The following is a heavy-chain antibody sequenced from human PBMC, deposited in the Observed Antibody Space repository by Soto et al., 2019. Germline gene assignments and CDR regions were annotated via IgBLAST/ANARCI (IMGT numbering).Heavy chain of an antibody. D-gene: IGHD3-10*01. CDR3: ARGVRGHYGKDV. V-gene: IGHV3-74*01. CDR1: GLTFNNYW. CDR2: INGDGTTT. Sequence: EVQLVESGGGLVQPGGSLRLSCAASGLTFNNYWIHWVRQAPGKGLMWVSRINGDGTTTNYADSVRGRFAISRDNAENTVYLQMNSLRAEDTALYYCARGVRGHYGKDVWCQGTTVTVSS. J-gene: IGHJ6*02.